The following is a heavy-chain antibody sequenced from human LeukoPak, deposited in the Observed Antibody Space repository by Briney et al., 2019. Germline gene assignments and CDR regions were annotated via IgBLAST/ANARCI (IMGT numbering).Heavy chain of an antibody. CDR1: GYTFTSYD. CDR2: ISAYNGNT. V-gene: IGHV1-18*01. J-gene: IGHJ3*02. CDR3: ARDKWEKTARGSFDI. D-gene: IGHD1-26*01. Sequence: GASVKVSCKASGYTFTSYDINWVRQAPGQGLEWMGWISAYNGNTNYAQKLQGRVTMTTDTSTSTAYMELRSLRSDDTAVYYCARDKWEKTARGSFDIWGQGTMVTVSS.